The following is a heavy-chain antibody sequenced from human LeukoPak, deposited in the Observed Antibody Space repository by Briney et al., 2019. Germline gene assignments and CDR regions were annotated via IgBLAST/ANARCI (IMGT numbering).Heavy chain of an antibody. V-gene: IGHV1-46*01. CDR3: ARDQEGFDY. CDR1: GYTFTSNY. Sequence: ASVKVSCKASGYTFTSNYIHWVRQAPGQGLEWMGMIYPRDGSTSYAQKFQGRVTVTRDTSTSTVHMELSGLRFEDTAVYYCARDQEGFDYWGQGTLVTVSS. CDR2: IYPRDGST. J-gene: IGHJ4*02.